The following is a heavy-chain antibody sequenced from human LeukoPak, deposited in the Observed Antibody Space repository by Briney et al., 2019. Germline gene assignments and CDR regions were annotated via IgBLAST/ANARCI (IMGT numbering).Heavy chain of an antibody. D-gene: IGHD6-19*01. Sequence: PGGSLRLSCAASGFTFSSFAMNWVRQAPGKGLEWVSHINPDGSSTRYPDSVKGRFTISRDNAKNTLYLQMNSLRAEDTAVYYCVRVRGAVAATPLEFDYWGQGTLVTVSS. V-gene: IGHV3-74*01. CDR2: INPDGSST. CDR1: GFTFSSFA. J-gene: IGHJ4*02. CDR3: VRVRGAVAATPLEFDY.